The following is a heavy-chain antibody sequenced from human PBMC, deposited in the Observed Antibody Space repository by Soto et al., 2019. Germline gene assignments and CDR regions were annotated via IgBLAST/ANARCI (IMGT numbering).Heavy chain of an antibody. J-gene: IGHJ6*02. CDR1: GGSIGHYY. V-gene: IGHV4-59*01. Sequence: SETLSLTCTVSGGSIGHYYWSWIRLPPGRGLQWIGYVYHTGTTTYSPSLKSRVTISVDTSKNQVSLRLNSVTAADTAVYYCARDRGPDKLLSYGMDVWGQGTAVTVSS. D-gene: IGHD3-16*01. CDR3: ARDRGPDKLLSYGMDV. CDR2: VYHTGTT.